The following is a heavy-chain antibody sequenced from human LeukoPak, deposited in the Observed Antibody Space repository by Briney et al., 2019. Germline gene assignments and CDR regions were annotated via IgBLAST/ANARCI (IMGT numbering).Heavy chain of an antibody. D-gene: IGHD2-15*01. J-gene: IGHJ5*02. CDR3: ARALVVAATLNWFDP. CDR2: MNPNSGDT. Sequence: ASVKVSCKASGYTFTSYDINWVRQATGQGLEWMGWMNPNSGDTGYAQKFQGRVTMTRNTSISTAYMELSSLRSGDTAVYYCARALVVAATLNWFDPWGQGTLVTVSS. V-gene: IGHV1-8*01. CDR1: GYTFTSYD.